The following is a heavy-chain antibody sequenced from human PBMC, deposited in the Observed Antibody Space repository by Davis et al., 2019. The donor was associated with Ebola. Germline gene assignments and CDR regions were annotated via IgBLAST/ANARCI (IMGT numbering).Heavy chain of an antibody. CDR2: IYYSGST. Sequence: MPSETLSLTCTVSGGSISSGGYYWSWIRQHPGKGLEWIGYIYYSGSTYYNPSLKSRVTISVDTSKNQFSLKLSSVTAADTAVYYCARGLLEPRGYYGMDVWGKGTTVTVSS. CDR1: GGSISSGGYY. CDR3: ARGLLEPRGYYGMDV. J-gene: IGHJ6*04. V-gene: IGHV4-31*03. D-gene: IGHD1-1*01.